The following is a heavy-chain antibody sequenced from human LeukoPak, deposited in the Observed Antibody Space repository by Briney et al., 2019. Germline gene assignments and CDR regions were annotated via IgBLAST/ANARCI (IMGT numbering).Heavy chain of an antibody. D-gene: IGHD1-20*01. CDR2: ISGNADST. CDR1: GFTFSSYS. J-gene: IGHJ4*02. CDR3: ARDPVPYNWGSYSFDS. Sequence: GGSLRLSCAASGFTFSSYSMNWVRQAPGKGLEWVSVISGNADSTYYADSVKGRFTISTDNSKNTLYLQMNSLRAEDTAVYYCARDPVPYNWGSYSFDSWGQGTLVSVSS. V-gene: IGHV3-23*01.